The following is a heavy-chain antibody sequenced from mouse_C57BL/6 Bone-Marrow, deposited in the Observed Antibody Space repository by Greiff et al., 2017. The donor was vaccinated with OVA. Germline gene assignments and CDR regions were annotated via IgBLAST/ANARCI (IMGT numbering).Heavy chain of an antibody. CDR2: IYPGDGDT. Sequence: VQLQQSGPELVKPGASVKISCKASGYAFSSSWMNWVKQRPGKGLEWIGRIYPGDGDTNYNGKFKGKATLTADKSSSTAYMQLSSLTSEDSAVYFCARGITTAYYFDYWGQGTTLTGSS. CDR1: GYAFSSSW. CDR3: ARGITTAYYFDY. D-gene: IGHD1-2*01. V-gene: IGHV1-82*01. J-gene: IGHJ2*01.